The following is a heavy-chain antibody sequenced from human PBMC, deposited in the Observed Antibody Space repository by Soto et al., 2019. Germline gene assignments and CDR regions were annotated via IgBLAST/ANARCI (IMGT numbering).Heavy chain of an antibody. Sequence: EVQLLESGGGLVQPGGSLRLSCAASGFAFSSYAMNWVRQAPGKGLEWVSVISGTGGSTYYADSVKGRFTISRDNSKNTLYLQMNSLRAEETAVYYCAKDVGRPWLVSEFFQHWGQGTLVTVSS. CDR1: GFAFSSYA. D-gene: IGHD6-19*01. CDR2: ISGTGGST. V-gene: IGHV3-23*01. CDR3: AKDVGRPWLVSEFFQH. J-gene: IGHJ1*01.